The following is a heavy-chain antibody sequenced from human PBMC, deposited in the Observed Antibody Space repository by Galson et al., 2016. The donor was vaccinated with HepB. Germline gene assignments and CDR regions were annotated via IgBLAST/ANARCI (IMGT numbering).Heavy chain of an antibody. CDR2: ISSSSSYI. J-gene: IGHJ4*02. CDR3: ATSPILRYFDWLRSQGHERFDY. V-gene: IGHV3-21*01. Sequence: SLRLSCAASGFTFSSYSMNWVRQAPGKGLEWVSSISSSSSYIYYADSVKGRFTISRDNAKNSLYLQTNSLRAEDTAVYDCATSPILRYFDWLRSQGHERFDYWGQGTLVTVSS. CDR1: GFTFSSYS. D-gene: IGHD3-9*01.